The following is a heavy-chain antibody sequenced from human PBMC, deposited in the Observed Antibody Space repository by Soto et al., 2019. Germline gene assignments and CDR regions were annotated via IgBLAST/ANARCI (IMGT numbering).Heavy chain of an antibody. CDR1: GGTFSSYA. D-gene: IGHD2-2*01. J-gene: IGHJ4*02. CDR3: ARAWARECSSASCPGDY. V-gene: IGHV1-69*06. CDR2: IIPIFGTA. Sequence: SVKVSCKASGGTFSSYAISWVRQAPGQGLEWMGVIIPIFGTANHAQKFQGRVTMTGDTSTSTVYMELSSLRSEDTAVYYCARAWARECSSASCPGDYWGQGTLVTSPQ.